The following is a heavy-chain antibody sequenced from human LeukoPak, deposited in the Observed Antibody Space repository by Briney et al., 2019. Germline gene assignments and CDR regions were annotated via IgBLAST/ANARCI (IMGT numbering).Heavy chain of an antibody. CDR3: ATYINWVAGDV. CDR2: MNQVGSAI. D-gene: IGHD1-1*01. CDR1: GFTFADTW. Sequence: GGSLRLSCAASGFTFADTWMSWVRQAPGKGLDWVASMNQVGSAISYVDSVKGRFTISRDNAKNSLYLQMNSLRAEDTAVYYCATYINWVAGDVWGQGTTVTVSS. V-gene: IGHV3-7*01. J-gene: IGHJ6*02.